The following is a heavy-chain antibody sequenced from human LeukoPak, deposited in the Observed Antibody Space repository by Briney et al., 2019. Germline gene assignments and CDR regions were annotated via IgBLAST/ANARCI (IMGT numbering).Heavy chain of an antibody. CDR2: IYYSGST. CDR1: GGSISSSSYY. D-gene: IGHD6-19*01. CDR3: VRALAYSSGWTPGYYYYMDV. Sequence: SETLSLTCTVSGGSISSSSYYWGWIRQPPGKGLEWIGSIYYSGSTYYNPSLKSRVTISVDTSKNQFSLKLSSVTAADTAVYYCVRALAYSSGWTPGYYYYMDVWGKGTTVTVSS. V-gene: IGHV4-39*07. J-gene: IGHJ6*03.